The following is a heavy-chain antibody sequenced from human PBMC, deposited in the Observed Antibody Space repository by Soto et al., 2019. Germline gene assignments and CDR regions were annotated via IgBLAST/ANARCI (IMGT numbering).Heavy chain of an antibody. CDR3: AREGRGYSGYDPAYDYGMDV. V-gene: IGHV1-18*01. Sequence: ASVKNCCKASGYTFTSYGISWVRQAPGQGLEWMGWISAYNGNTNYAQKLQGRVTMTTDTSTSTAYMELRRLRSDDTAVYYCAREGRGYSGYDPAYDYGMDVWGQGTTVPVSS. J-gene: IGHJ6*02. CDR1: GYTFTSYG. CDR2: ISAYNGNT. D-gene: IGHD5-12*01.